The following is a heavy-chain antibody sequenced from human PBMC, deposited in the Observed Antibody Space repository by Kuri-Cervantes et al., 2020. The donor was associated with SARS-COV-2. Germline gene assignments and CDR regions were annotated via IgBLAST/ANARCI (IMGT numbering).Heavy chain of an antibody. J-gene: IGHJ6*02. CDR1: GFTFSDYY. D-gene: IGHD2-15*01. Sequence: GESLKISCAASGFTFSDYYMNWIRQAPGKGLEWVSYISSSGGIYMQYADSVKGRFTISRDNAKKSLYLEMNSLRAEDTAVYYCARQGYCSGGSCYSGAMDVWGQGTTVTVSS. CDR2: ISSSGGIYM. CDR3: ARQGYCSGGSCYSGAMDV. V-gene: IGHV3-11*01.